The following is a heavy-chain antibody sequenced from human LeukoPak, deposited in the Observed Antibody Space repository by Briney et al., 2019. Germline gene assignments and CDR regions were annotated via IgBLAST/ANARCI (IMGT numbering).Heavy chain of an antibody. CDR1: GMIFNNHW. Sequence: PGGXLRLSCEASGMIFNNHWMHWIRQAPGKGLVWVARINKDGSSTTYSDSVRGRFTISRDNARNTLSLQMNSLRAEDTALYYCVRDVRGIGHDYYYMDVWVKGTTVTVSS. CDR3: VRDVRGIGHDYYYMDV. V-gene: IGHV3-74*01. CDR2: INKDGSST. J-gene: IGHJ6*03. D-gene: IGHD3/OR15-3a*01.